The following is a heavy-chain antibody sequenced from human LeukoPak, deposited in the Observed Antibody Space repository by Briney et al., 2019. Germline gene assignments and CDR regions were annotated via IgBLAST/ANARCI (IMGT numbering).Heavy chain of an antibody. CDR1: GFTFSSYA. D-gene: IGHD3-10*01. CDR3: AKDFSLGSHNWFDP. J-gene: IGHJ5*02. V-gene: IGHV3-23*01. Sequence: PGGSLRLSCAASGFTFSSYAMSWVRQAPGKGLEWVSAISSTGGNTYYADSVKGRFTISRDNSKSTLYLQMNSLRADDTAVYYCAKDFSLGSHNWFDPWGQGTLVTVSS. CDR2: ISSTGGNT.